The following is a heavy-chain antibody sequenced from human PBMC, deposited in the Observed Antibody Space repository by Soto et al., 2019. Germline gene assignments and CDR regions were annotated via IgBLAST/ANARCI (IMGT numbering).Heavy chain of an antibody. D-gene: IGHD5-18*01. CDR2: IIPIFGTA. Sequence: SVKVSCKASGGTFSSYAISWVRQAPGQGLEWMGGIIPIFGTANYAQKFQGRVTITADESTSTAYMELSSLRSEDTAVYYCARTDTAMVNVFQYWGQGTLVTVSS. CDR3: ARTDTAMVNVFQY. J-gene: IGHJ4*02. CDR1: GGTFSSYA. V-gene: IGHV1-69*13.